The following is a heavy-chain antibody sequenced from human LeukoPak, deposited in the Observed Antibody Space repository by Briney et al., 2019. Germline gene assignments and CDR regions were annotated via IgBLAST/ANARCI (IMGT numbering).Heavy chain of an antibody. Sequence: GGSLRLSCAASGFTFSRHTMNWVRQAPGKGLEWVSSISRSSAYIYYADSVKGRFTISRDNAKNSLYVQMNSLRAEDTALYYCAREDQPRGTFDYWGQGILVTVSS. CDR3: AREDQPRGTFDY. J-gene: IGHJ4*02. CDR2: ISRSSAYI. D-gene: IGHD2-15*01. CDR1: GFTFSRHT. V-gene: IGHV3-21*04.